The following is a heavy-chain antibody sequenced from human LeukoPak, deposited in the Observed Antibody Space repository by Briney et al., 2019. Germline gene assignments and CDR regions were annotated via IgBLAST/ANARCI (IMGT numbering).Heavy chain of an antibody. D-gene: IGHD1-26*01. J-gene: IGHJ6*03. CDR3: ARTSGSYLYYYYYMDV. V-gene: IGHV5-51*01. CDR1: GYSFTSYW. Sequence: PGESLQISCKGSGYSFTSYWIGWVRQMPGKGLEWMGIIYPGDSDTRYSPSFQGQVTISADKSISTAYLQWSSLKASDTAMYYCARTSGSYLYYYYYMDVWGKGTTVTVSS. CDR2: IYPGDSDT.